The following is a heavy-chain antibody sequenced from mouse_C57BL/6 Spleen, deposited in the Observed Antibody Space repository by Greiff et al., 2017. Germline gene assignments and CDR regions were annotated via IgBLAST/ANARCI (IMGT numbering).Heavy chain of an antibody. CDR2: IWWADDK. CDR1: GFSLSTFGMG. D-gene: IGHD1-1*01. V-gene: IGHV8-8*01. Sequence: QVTLKVSGPGILQPSQTLSLTCSFSGFSLSTFGMGVGWIRQPSGKGLEWLAHIWWADDKYYKQALKSLHTISKDTSKNQVFLQIANVDTADTATYYCARSFTTVVATRYFDVWGTGTTVTVSS. CDR3: ARSFTTVVATRYFDV. J-gene: IGHJ1*03.